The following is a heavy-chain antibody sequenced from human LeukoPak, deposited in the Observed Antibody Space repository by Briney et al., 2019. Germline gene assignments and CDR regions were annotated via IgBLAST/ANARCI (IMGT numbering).Heavy chain of an antibody. V-gene: IGHV3-11*06. J-gene: IGHJ5*02. CDR1: GFTFSDYY. D-gene: IGHD6-13*01. CDR2: IRSSSSYT. Sequence: GGSLRLSCAASGFTFSDYYMSWIRQAPGKGLEWVSYIRSSSSYTNYADSVKGRFTISRDNAKNSLYLQMNSLRAEDTAVYYCAGSPGIAAAGAYSWFDPWGQGTLVTVSS. CDR3: AGSPGIAAAGAYSWFDP.